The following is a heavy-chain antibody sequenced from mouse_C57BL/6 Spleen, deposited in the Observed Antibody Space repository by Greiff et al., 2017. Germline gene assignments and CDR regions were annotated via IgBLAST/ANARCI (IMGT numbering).Heavy chain of an antibody. Sequence: EVKLQESGPGLVKPSQSLSLTCSVTGYSITSGYYWNWIRQFPGNKLEWMGYISYDGSNNYNPSLKNRISITRDTSKNQFFLKLNSVTTEDTATYYCARGFYYGSSYPAWFAYWGQGTLVTVSA. D-gene: IGHD1-1*01. J-gene: IGHJ3*01. CDR2: ISYDGSN. CDR1: GYSITSGYY. V-gene: IGHV3-6*01. CDR3: ARGFYYGSSYPAWFAY.